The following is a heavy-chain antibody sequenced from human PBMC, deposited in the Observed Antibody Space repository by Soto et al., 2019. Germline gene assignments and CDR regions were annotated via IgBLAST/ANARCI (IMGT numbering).Heavy chain of an antibody. CDR2: SNPDGSRK. CDR1: GFIFSSYW. J-gene: IGHJ5*02. Sequence: EVQLVESGGGLVPPGGSLRLSCAASGFIFSSYWMHWVRQAPGKGLAWVSRSNPDGSRKTYADSVTGRFTISRDNAKNTVFLQKNSLRGEDTAVYYCARVKLGSYDWFDPWGQGILVTVSS. V-gene: IGHV3-74*01. D-gene: IGHD3-16*01. CDR3: ARVKLGSYDWFDP.